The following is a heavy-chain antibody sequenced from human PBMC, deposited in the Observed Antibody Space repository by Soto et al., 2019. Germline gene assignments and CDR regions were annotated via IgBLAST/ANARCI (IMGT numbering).Heavy chain of an antibody. D-gene: IGHD1-7*01. CDR1: GGSISSSSYY. Sequence: AAETLSLTCTVSGGSISSSSYYWGWIRQPPGKGLEWIGSIYYSGSTYYNPSLKSRVTISVDTSKNQFSLKLSSVTAADTAVYYCARHGGNYAYYYYGMDVWGQGTTVTVSS. V-gene: IGHV4-39*01. J-gene: IGHJ6*02. CDR2: IYYSGST. CDR3: ARHGGNYAYYYYGMDV.